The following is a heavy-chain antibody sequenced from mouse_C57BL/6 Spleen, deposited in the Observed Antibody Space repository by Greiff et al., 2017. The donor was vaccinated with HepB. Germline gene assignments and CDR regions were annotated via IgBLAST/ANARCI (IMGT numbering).Heavy chain of an antibody. Sequence: VQLQQSGAELVRPGASVTLSCKASGYTFTDYEMHWVKQTPVHGLEWIGAIDPETGGTAYNQKFKGKAILTADKSSSTAYMELRSLTSEDSAVYYCTRRHNYGRSYRYFDVWGTGNTVTVSS. CDR1: GYTFTDYE. D-gene: IGHD1-1*01. V-gene: IGHV1-15*01. CDR3: TRRHNYGRSYRYFDV. J-gene: IGHJ1*03. CDR2: IDPETGGT.